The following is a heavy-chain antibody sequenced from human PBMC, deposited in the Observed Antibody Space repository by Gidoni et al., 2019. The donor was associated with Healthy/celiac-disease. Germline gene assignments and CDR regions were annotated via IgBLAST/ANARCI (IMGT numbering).Heavy chain of an antibody. CDR2: LNPIGGST. J-gene: IGHJ4*02. D-gene: IGHD6-13*01. Sequence: VQMVQSGAEVKKHGASVKVSCKASGYTFPSYSMNWVRQAPGHGLEWMGILNPIGGSTSYAQKFQGRVTMTRDTSTSTVYMVLSSLRSEDTAVYYWARDRDAEFSGAAGYFDYWGQGTLVTVS. CDR1: GYTFPSYS. V-gene: IGHV1-46*03. CDR3: ARDRDAEFSGAAGYFDY.